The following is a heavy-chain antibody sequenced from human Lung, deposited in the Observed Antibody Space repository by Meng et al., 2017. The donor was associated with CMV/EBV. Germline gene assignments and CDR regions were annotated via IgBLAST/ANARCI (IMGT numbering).Heavy chain of an antibody. V-gene: IGHV4-59*01. CDR3: AGPHDKGSSPHDPFDI. CDR2: ISSTGYL. J-gene: IGHJ3*02. CDR1: GASISSNY. Sequence: SETXSLXXTVSGASISSNYWSWSRRPPGKGLEYIGSISSTGYLEYSPSLTGRDTISLDTSKNHFSLKLTSVTAADTAMYYCAGPHDKGSSPHDPFDIWGQGTXVTVSS. D-gene: IGHD1-1*01.